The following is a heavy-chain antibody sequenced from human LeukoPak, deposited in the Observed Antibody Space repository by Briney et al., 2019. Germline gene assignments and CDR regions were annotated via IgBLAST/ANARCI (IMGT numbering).Heavy chain of an antibody. CDR3: ARGPGYCGGDCYLDY. V-gene: IGHV4-34*01. Sequence: SETLSLTCAVYGGSFSGYYWSWIRQPPGKGLEWIGEINHSGSTNYNPSLKSRVTISVDTSKNQLSLKLSSVTAADTAVYYCARGPGYCGGDCYLDYWGQGTLVTVSS. CDR1: GGSFSGYY. CDR2: INHSGST. D-gene: IGHD2-21*02. J-gene: IGHJ4*02.